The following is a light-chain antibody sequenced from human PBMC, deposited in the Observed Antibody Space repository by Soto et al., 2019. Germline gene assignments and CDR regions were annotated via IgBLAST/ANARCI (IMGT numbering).Light chain of an antibody. Sequence: DIRMTQSRSTLSASVGDRVTIACRASQSISSWLAWYQQKPGKAPKLLIYKASSLESGVPSKFSGSGSGTEFTLTISSLQPDDFATYYCQQYNSYWTFGQGTKVEIK. J-gene: IGKJ1*01. V-gene: IGKV1-5*03. CDR3: QQYNSYWT. CDR1: QSISSW. CDR2: KAS.